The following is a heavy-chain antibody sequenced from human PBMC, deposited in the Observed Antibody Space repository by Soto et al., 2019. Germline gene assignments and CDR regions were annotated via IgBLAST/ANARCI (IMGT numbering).Heavy chain of an antibody. V-gene: IGHV1-69*13. J-gene: IGHJ5*02. Sequence: SVKVSFKASGGTFSSYAISWVRQAPGQGLEWMGGIIPIFGTANYAQKFQGRVTITADESTSTAYMELSSLRSEDTAVYYCARDCSGGSCYPNWFDPWGQGTLVTV. CDR2: IIPIFGTA. CDR3: ARDCSGGSCYPNWFDP. CDR1: GGTFSSYA. D-gene: IGHD2-15*01.